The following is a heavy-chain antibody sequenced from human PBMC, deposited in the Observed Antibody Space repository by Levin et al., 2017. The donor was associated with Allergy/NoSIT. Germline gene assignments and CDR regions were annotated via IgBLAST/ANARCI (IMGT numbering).Heavy chain of an antibody. Sequence: GGSLRLSCAASGFTFSDYYMDWVRQAPGKGLEWVGRSRNKAKTYTTEYAASVKGRFTISRDDSKNSLYLQMNSLKTEDTAVYYCARYGSGSYYYWGQGTLVTVSS. D-gene: IGHD3-10*01. CDR3: ARYGSGSYYY. CDR1: GFTFSDYY. V-gene: IGHV3-72*01. J-gene: IGHJ4*02. CDR2: SRNKAKTYTT.